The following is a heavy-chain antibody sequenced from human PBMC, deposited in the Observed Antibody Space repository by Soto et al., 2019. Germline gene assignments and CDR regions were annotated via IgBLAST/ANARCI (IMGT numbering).Heavy chain of an antibody. CDR2: ISAYNGNT. Sequence: ASVKVSCKASGYTFTSYGISWVRQAPGQGLEWMGWISAYNGNTNYAQKLQGRVTMTTDTSTSTAYMELRSLRSDDTAVYYCARDNGSGYWPAYYYYYGMDVWGQGTTVTVSS. CDR1: GYTFTSYG. D-gene: IGHD3-22*01. J-gene: IGHJ6*02. V-gene: IGHV1-18*01. CDR3: ARDNGSGYWPAYYYYYGMDV.